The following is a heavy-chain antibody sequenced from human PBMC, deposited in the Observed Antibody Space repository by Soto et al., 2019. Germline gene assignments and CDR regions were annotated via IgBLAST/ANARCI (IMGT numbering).Heavy chain of an antibody. CDR1: RFTFGGFA. D-gene: IGHD2-21*02. Sequence: EVQLLESGGGLVQPGGSLRLSCAASRFTFGGFAMSWVRQTPGTGLEWVSTIHGRDDSTYYRDSVRGRFTVSRDNSNDRLYLQMNSLIAEDTAVYYCARESAGDWGYFHCGGQGTLVIVSS. CDR2: IHGRDDST. V-gene: IGHV3-23*01. J-gene: IGHJ4*02. CDR3: ARESAGDWGYFHC.